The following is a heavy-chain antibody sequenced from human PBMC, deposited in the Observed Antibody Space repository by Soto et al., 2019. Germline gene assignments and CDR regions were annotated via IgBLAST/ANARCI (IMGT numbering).Heavy chain of an antibody. CDR2: IYYSGST. V-gene: IGHV4-31*03. J-gene: IGHJ6*02. CDR3: ARGDRSLGYYYAMDV. CDR1: GGSISSGGYY. Sequence: PSETLSLTCTVSGGSISSGGYYWSWIRQHPGKGLEWIGYIYYSGSTYYNPSLKSRVTISVDTSKNQFSLKLSSVTAADTAVYYCARGDRSLGYYYAMDVWGQGTSVTLSS.